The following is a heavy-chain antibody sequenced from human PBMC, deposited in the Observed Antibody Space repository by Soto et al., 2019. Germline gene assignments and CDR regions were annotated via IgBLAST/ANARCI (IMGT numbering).Heavy chain of an antibody. V-gene: IGHV1-69*06. CDR3: ARDRYYYDSSGYFLDY. CDR1: GGTFSSYA. Sequence: QVQLVQSGAEVKKPGSSVKVSCKASGGTFSSYAISWVRQAPGQGLEWMGGIIPIFGTANYAQNFHGRVTITADKSTSTAYMELSSLRSEDTAVYYCARDRYYYDSSGYFLDYWGKGTLVTVSS. CDR2: IIPIFGTA. J-gene: IGHJ4*02. D-gene: IGHD3-22*01.